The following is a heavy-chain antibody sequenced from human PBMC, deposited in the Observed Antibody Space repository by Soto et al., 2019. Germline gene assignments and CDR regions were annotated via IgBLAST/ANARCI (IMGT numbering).Heavy chain of an antibody. V-gene: IGHV3-23*01. Sequence: PGGSLRLSCAASGFTFSSYAMSWFRQAPGKGLEWVSAISGSGGSTYYADSVKGRFTISRDNSKNTLYLQMNSLRAEDTAVYYCAKDPGGQWLAPAFDYWGQGTLVTVSS. D-gene: IGHD6-19*01. CDR1: GFTFSSYA. CDR2: ISGSGGST. J-gene: IGHJ4*02. CDR3: AKDPGGQWLAPAFDY.